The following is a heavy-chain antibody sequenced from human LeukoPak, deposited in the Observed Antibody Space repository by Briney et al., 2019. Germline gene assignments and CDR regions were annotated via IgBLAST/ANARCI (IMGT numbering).Heavy chain of an antibody. V-gene: IGHV3-15*01. J-gene: IGHJ4*02. D-gene: IGHD3-9*01. CDR2: IKSKTDGGTT. CDR1: GFTFSNAL. CDR3: TTRRNILTGYCY. Sequence: GGSLRLSCAASGFTFSNALMSWVRQAPGKGLEWVGRIKSKTDGGTTDYAAPVKGRFTISRDDSKNTLYLQMNSLKTEDTAVYYCTTRRNILTGYCYWGQGTLVTVSS.